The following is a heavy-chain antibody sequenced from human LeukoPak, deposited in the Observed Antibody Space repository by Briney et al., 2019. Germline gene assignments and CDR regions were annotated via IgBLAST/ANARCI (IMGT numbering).Heavy chain of an antibody. CDR2: IIPILGIA. CDR1: GCTFSSYA. J-gene: IGHJ5*02. D-gene: IGHD2-15*01. CDR3: ARAYSVVAANNWFDP. V-gene: IGHV1-69*04. Sequence: ASVTVSCKASGCTFSSYAISWVRQAPGQGLEWMGRIIPILGIANYAQKFQGRVTITADKSTSTAYTELSSLRSEDTAVDYCARAYSVVAANNWFDPWRQRTLV.